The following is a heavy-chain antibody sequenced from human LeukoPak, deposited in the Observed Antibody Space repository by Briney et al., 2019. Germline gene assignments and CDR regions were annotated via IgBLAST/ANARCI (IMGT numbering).Heavy chain of an antibody. CDR1: GFTFSDYN. Sequence: GGSLRLSCATSGFTFSDYNMNWVRQSPEKGLEWVSSITSGTTYIYYADSVRGRFTLSRDNAKNSLYLRMNSLRAEDTAVYYCARWPYSSSYYFDYWGQGTLVTVSS. D-gene: IGHD6-6*01. J-gene: IGHJ4*02. CDR2: ITSGTTYI. CDR3: ARWPYSSSYYFDY. V-gene: IGHV3-21*01.